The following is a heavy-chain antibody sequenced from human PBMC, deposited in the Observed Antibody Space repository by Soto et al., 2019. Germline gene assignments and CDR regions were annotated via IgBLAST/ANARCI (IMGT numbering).Heavy chain of an antibody. D-gene: IGHD3-22*01. CDR3: ARDLDNDTGGYSHDY. CDR2: IIPVFGTP. V-gene: IGHV1-69*01. J-gene: IGHJ4*02. CDR1: GGIFSSFT. Sequence: QEQLVQSGAEVKKPGSSVKVSCKASGGIFSSFTINWVRQAPGQGLEWMGGIIPVFGTPNYAQKFQGRVTITADESTSTAYMELSSLRSEDTAVYYCARDLDNDTGGYSHDYWGQGTMVTVSS.